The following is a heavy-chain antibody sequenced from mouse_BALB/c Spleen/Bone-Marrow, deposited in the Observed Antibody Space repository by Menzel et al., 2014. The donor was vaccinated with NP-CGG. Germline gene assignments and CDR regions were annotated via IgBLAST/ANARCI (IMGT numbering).Heavy chain of an antibody. V-gene: IGHV2-6-5*01. CDR2: IWGGGNT. CDR1: GFSLTDYG. D-gene: IGHD2-3*01. J-gene: IGHJ4*01. CDR3: AKHGRGLLRNAMDY. Sequence: QVQLKQSGPGLVAPSQSLSITCTVSGFSLTDYGVSWIRQPPGKGLEWLGVIWGGGNTYYNSTLKSRLSISKDNSKSQVFLKTNSLQTDDTAMYYCAKHGRGLLRNAMDYWGQGTSVTVSS.